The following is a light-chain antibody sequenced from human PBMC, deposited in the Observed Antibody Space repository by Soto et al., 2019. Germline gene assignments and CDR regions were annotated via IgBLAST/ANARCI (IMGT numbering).Light chain of an antibody. CDR2: GAS. CDR3: QPYGTWHPNWLT. J-gene: IGKJ4*01. Sequence: EIVMTQSPVTLSVSPGEGATLSCRASQSISSSLAWYQQKPGQPPKLLIFGASTRATGIPARFSGSGSGTEFTLTITRLQSEDSAIYYCQPYGTWHPNWLTFGGGTKVEI. V-gene: IGKV3-15*01. CDR1: QSISSS.